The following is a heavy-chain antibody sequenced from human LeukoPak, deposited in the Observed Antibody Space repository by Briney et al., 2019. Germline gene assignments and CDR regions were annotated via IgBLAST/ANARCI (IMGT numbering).Heavy chain of an antibody. CDR2: IKQDGSEK. D-gene: IGHD3-22*01. J-gene: IGHJ3*02. CDR1: GFTFSSYW. Sequence: GGSLRLSCAASGFTFSSYWMSWVRQAPGKGLEWVANIKQDGSEKYYVDSVEGRFTISRDNAKNSLYLQMNSLRAEDTAVYYCARVYDSSGYSRSYAFDIWGQGTMVTVSS. CDR3: ARVYDSSGYSRSYAFDI. V-gene: IGHV3-7*05.